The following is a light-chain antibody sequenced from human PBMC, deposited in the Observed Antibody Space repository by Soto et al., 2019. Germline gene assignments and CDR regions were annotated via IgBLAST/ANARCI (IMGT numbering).Light chain of an antibody. J-gene: IGKJ1*01. CDR3: QQYSNWPCT. CDR1: QSVSSN. CDR2: GAS. V-gene: IGKV3-15*01. Sequence: EIVMTQSPATLSVSPGERATLSCRASQSVSSNLAWYQQKPGQVPRRLMYGASTRATGIPARFSGSGSGTEFTLTISSLQSEDFAVYYCQQYSNWPCTFGQGTKVEIK.